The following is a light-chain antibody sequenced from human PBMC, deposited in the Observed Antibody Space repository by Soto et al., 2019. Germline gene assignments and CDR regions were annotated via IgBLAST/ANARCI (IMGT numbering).Light chain of an antibody. CDR2: AAS. CDR3: QQYYSYPPTYT. CDR1: QGISSY. J-gene: IGKJ2*01. V-gene: IGKV1-8*01. Sequence: AIRMTQSPSSLSASTGDRVTITCRASQGISSYLAWYQQKPGKAPKLLIYAASTLQSGVPSRFSGSGSGTDFTLTISCLQSEDFATYDCQQYYSYPPTYTFGQGTKLEIK.